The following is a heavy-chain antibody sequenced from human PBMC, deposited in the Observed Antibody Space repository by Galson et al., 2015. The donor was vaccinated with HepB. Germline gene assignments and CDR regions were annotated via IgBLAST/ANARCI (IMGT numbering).Heavy chain of an antibody. Sequence: SVKVSCKASGYTFTGYYMHWVRQAPGQGLEWMGRINPNSGGTNYAQKFQGRVTMTRDTSISTAYMELSRLRSDDTAVYYCAIPKGVIYSSCWYYFDYWGQGTLVTVSS. D-gene: IGHD6-19*01. V-gene: IGHV1-2*06. J-gene: IGHJ4*02. CDR1: GYTFTGYY. CDR2: INPNSGGT. CDR3: AIPKGVIYSSCWYYFDY.